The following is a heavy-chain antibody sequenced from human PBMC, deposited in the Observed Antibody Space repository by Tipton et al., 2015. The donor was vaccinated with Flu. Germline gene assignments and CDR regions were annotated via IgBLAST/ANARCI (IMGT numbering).Heavy chain of an antibody. D-gene: IGHD2-8*01. V-gene: IGHV4-34*01. J-gene: IGHJ5*02. Sequence: LRLSCAVYGGSFSGYYWSWIRQPPGKGLEWIGVINHSGSTNYNPSLKSRVTISVDTSKNQFSLKLSSVTAADTAVYYCARGRGVGALTGWSRTYDWFDPWGQGTLVTVSS. CDR3: ARGRGVGALTGWSRTYDWFDP. CDR2: INHSGST. CDR1: GGSFSGYY.